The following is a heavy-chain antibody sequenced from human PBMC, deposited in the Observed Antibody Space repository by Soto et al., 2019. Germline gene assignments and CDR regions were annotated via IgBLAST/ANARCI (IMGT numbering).Heavy chain of an antibody. CDR1: GFTVSSNY. CDR2: IYSGGST. V-gene: IGHV3-66*02. CDR3: ARVEDILTGYWGEGYYYGMDV. J-gene: IGHJ6*02. Sequence: PGGSLRLSCAASGFTVSSNYMSWVRQAPGKGLEWVSVIYSGGSTYYADSVKGRFTISRDNSKNTLYLQMNSLRAEDTAVYYCARVEDILTGYWGEGYYYGMDVWGQGTTVTVS. D-gene: IGHD3-9*01.